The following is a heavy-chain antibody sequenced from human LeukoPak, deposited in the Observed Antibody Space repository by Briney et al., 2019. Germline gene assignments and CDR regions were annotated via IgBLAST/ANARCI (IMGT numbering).Heavy chain of an antibody. D-gene: IGHD3-10*01. V-gene: IGHV3-43*01. Sequence: GGSLRLSCAASGFTFSDYYMSWIRQAPGKGLEWVSLISWDGGSTYYADSVKGRFTISRDNSKNSLYLQMNSLRTEDTALYYCAKGSDYYGSGSYCKSWGQGTLVTVSS. J-gene: IGHJ5*02. CDR3: AKGSDYYGSGSYCKS. CDR2: ISWDGGST. CDR1: GFTFSDYY.